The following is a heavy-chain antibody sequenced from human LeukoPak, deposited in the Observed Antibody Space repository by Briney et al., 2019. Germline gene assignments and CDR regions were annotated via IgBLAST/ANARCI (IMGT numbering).Heavy chain of an antibody. CDR1: GFTVSSNY. D-gene: IGHD3-22*01. CDR2: IYSGGNT. J-gene: IGHJ4*02. CDR3: ARLLYYYDASIYQRYFDY. Sequence: TGGSLRPSCAASGFTVSSNYMNWVRQAPGKGLEWVSIIYSGGNTYYADSVKGRFTISRDNSQNTLYLQMHSLRPEDTAVYYCARLLYYYDASIYQRYFDYWGQGTLVTVSS. V-gene: IGHV3-53*01.